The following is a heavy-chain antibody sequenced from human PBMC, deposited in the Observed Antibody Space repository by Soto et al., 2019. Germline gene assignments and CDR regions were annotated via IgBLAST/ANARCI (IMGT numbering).Heavy chain of an antibody. J-gene: IGHJ3*02. CDR1: GFSFSDYF. D-gene: IGHD1-26*01. Sequence: ASVKVSCKASGFSFSDYFMHWVRQAPGQGLEWMGWISAYNGNTNYAQKLQGRVTMTTDTSTSTAYMELRSLRSDDTAVYYCARGYSGSYSGIWGQGTMVTVSS. CDR2: ISAYNGNT. V-gene: IGHV1-18*04. CDR3: ARGYSGSYSGI.